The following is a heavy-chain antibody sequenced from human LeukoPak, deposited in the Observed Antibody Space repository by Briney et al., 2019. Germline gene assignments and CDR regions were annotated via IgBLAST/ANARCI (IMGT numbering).Heavy chain of an antibody. CDR1: GDSISSGDYY. CDR2: IHYSGST. CDR3: ARAKYSSGWYLDY. J-gene: IGHJ4*02. V-gene: IGHV4-31*03. D-gene: IGHD6-19*01. Sequence: PSETPSLTCTVSGDSISSGDYYWTWIRQHPGKGLEWIGYIHYSGSTYYNPSLKSRVTISVDTSKNQFSLKVSSVTAADTAVYYCARAKYSSGWYLDYWGQGTLVTVSS.